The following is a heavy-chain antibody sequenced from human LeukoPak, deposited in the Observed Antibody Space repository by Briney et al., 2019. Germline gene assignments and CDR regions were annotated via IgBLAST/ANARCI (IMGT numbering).Heavy chain of an antibody. V-gene: IGHV3-30*18. CDR2: ISYDRTNK. CDR1: GFTFSSYG. CDR3: AKDRLGITVAGIDY. J-gene: IGHJ4*02. D-gene: IGHD6-19*01. Sequence: GGSLRLSCAASGFTFSSYGMHWVRQAPGKGLEWVTVISYDRTNKSYADSVKGRFTISRDNSKNTLFLQMNSLRAEDTAVYYCAKDRLGITVAGIDYWGQGTLVTVSS.